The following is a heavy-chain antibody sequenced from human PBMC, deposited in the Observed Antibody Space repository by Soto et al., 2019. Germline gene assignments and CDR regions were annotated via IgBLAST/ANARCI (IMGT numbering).Heavy chain of an antibody. J-gene: IGHJ4*02. CDR3: ARENRYFDY. Sequence: QIQLLQSGAEVKKPGASVKVTCKASGYTFRNFGSSWVRQAPGQGLEWMGWISAYNANANNAQKFQGRLTMTADTSTSTGYMELRSLRSDDTAVYYCARENRYFDYWGQGTLVTVSS. V-gene: IGHV1-18*01. CDR1: GYTFRNFG. CDR2: ISAYNANA.